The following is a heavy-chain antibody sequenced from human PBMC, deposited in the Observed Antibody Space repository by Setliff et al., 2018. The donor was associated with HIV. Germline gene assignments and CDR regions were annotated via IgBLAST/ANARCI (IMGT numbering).Heavy chain of an antibody. CDR2: INPRGGSK. Sequence: ASVKVSCKASGYTFTSYHMHWVRQAPGQGLGWMGIINPRGGSKSYAQKFQARVTMTRDTSTSTVYMELSSLRSEDTAVYYCARGVGYYDSSGFRNWFDPWGQGTLVTVS. V-gene: IGHV1-46*01. J-gene: IGHJ5*02. CDR1: GYTFTSYH. CDR3: ARGVGYYDSSGFRNWFDP. D-gene: IGHD3-22*01.